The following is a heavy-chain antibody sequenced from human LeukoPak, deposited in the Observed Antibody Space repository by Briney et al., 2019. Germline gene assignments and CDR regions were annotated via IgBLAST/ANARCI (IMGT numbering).Heavy chain of an antibody. CDR3: ARHSAETGQGFAP. CDR2: INHSGST. Sequence: PSEALSLTYAVDGGSFSGYYWSWIRPPPGKGLEWIGEINHSGSTNYNPSLKSRVTISVDTSKNQFSLKLSSVTAADTAVYYCARHSAETGQGFAPWGQGTLVTVSS. V-gene: IGHV4-34*01. D-gene: IGHD1-1*01. CDR1: GGSFSGYY. J-gene: IGHJ5*02.